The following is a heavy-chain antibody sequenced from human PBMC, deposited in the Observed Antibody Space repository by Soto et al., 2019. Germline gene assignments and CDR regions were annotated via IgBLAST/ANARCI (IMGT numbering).Heavy chain of an antibody. J-gene: IGHJ4*02. Sequence: RLSCAASGFTFSSYAMHWVRQAPGKGLEWVAVISYDGSNKYYADSVKGRFTISRDNSKNTLYLQMNSLRSEDTAVYYCARELQGLYYFDYWGQGALVTVSS. CDR3: ARELQGLYYFDY. CDR1: GFTFSSYA. CDR2: ISYDGSNK. D-gene: IGHD4-4*01. V-gene: IGHV3-30-3*01.